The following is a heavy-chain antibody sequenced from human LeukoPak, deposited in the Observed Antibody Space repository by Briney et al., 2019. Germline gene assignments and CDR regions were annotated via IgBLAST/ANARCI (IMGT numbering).Heavy chain of an antibody. D-gene: IGHD2-2*01. V-gene: IGHV4-34*01. CDR3: ARGTCSSTSCYDNWFDP. CDR1: GGSFSGYY. J-gene: IGHJ5*02. CDR2: INHSGST. Sequence: SETLSLTCAVYGGSFSGYYWSWIRQPPGKGLEWIGGINHSGSTNYNPSLKSRVTISVDTSKNQFSLKLSSVTAADTAVYYCARGTCSSTSCYDNWFDPWGQGTLVTVSS.